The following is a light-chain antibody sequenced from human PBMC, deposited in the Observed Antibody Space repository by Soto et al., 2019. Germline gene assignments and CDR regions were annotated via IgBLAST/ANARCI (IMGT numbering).Light chain of an antibody. Sequence: EIVLTQSPGTLSLSPGERATLSCRASQSVSSSYLAWYQQKPGQTPSLLIYGVSSRATGIPDRFSGSGSGTDFTLTISRLEPEDFAVYYCQQYGRSPGTFGQGTKLEIK. CDR3: QQYGRSPGT. V-gene: IGKV3-20*01. CDR2: GVS. CDR1: QSVSSSY. J-gene: IGKJ2*01.